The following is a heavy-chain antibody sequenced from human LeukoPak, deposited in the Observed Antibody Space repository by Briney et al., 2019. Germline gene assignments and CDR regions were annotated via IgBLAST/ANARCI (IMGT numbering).Heavy chain of an antibody. CDR2: IKQDGSQK. J-gene: IGHJ4*02. CDR1: GFTFSRYW. CDR3: ARESFAARWD. D-gene: IGHD6-6*01. V-gene: IGHV3-7*01. Sequence: GGSLRLPCAASGFTFSRYWMSWVRQAPGKGLEWVANIKQDGSQKSYVDSVKGRFTISRDNANNLLYLQMNSLRAEDTAVYYCARESFAARWDWGQGTLVTVSS.